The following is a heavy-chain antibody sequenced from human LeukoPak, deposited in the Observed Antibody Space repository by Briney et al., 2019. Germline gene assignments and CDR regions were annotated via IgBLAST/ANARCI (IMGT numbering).Heavy chain of an antibody. CDR3: ARDLETRFDP. V-gene: IGHV3-48*03. D-gene: IGHD4-23*01. CDR2: ISSSGSTK. CDR1: GFTFSNYE. Sequence: GGSLRLSCAASGFTFSNYEMNWVRQAPGKGLEWVSDISSSGSTKYYADSVKGRFTISRDNSKNTLYLQMNSLRAEDTAVYYCARDLETRFDPWGQGTLVTVSS. J-gene: IGHJ5*02.